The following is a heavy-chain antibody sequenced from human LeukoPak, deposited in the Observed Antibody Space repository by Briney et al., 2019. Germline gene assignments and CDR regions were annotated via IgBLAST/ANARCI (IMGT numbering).Heavy chain of an antibody. Sequence: GGSLRLSCAASGFTFSSYSMNWVRQAPGKGLEWVSYITTSSDTIYYADSVKGRFTISRDNAKNSLSLQMDSLRAEDTAVYYCARVQWLGFDAFDMWAKGQWSPSLQ. J-gene: IGHJ3*02. D-gene: IGHD5-12*01. V-gene: IGHV3-48*01. CDR1: GFTFSSYS. CDR3: ARVQWLGFDAFDM. CDR2: ITTSSDTI.